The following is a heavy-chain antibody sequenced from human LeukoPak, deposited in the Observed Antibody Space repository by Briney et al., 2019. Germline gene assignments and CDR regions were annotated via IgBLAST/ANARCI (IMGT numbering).Heavy chain of an antibody. CDR3: ATSGIGPAAGYYYYGMDV. Sequence: ASVKVSCKASGYTFTSYGISWVRQAPGQGLEWMGWISAYNGNTNYAQELQGRVTMTTDTSTSTAYMGLRSLRSDDTAVYYCATSGIGPAAGYYYYGMDVWGQGTTVTVSS. V-gene: IGHV1-18*04. CDR1: GYTFTSYG. CDR2: ISAYNGNT. D-gene: IGHD2-2*01. J-gene: IGHJ6*02.